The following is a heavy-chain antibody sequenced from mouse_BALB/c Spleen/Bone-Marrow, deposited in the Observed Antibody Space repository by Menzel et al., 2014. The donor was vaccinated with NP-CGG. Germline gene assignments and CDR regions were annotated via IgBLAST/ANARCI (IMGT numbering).Heavy chain of an antibody. CDR2: INNGGTYT. CDR1: GFTFSSYG. V-gene: IGHV5-6*01. J-gene: IGHJ3*01. D-gene: IGHD4-1*02. Sequence: DVHLVESGGDLVKPGGSLKLSCAASGFTFSSYGMSWVRQTPDKRLEWVATINNGGTYTYYPDSVKGRFTISRDNAKNTLYLQMSSLKSEDTAMYYCALNWDSAYWGQGTLVTVSA. CDR3: ALNWDSAY.